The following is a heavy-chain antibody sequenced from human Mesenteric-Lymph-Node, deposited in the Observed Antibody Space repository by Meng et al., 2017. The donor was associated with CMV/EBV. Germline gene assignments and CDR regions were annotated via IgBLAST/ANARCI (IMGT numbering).Heavy chain of an antibody. CDR3: ASSSPLHMDV. J-gene: IGHJ6*02. CDR2: IYYSGST. Sequence: SETLSLTCTVSGDSVSSGSYYWSWIRQSPGKGLEWIGYIYYSGSTKYNPSLKSRVTISVDRSRNQFSLRLSSVTAADTAVYYCASSSPLHMDVWGQGTTVTVSS. CDR1: GDSVSSGSYY. D-gene: IGHD6-13*01. V-gene: IGHV4-61*01.